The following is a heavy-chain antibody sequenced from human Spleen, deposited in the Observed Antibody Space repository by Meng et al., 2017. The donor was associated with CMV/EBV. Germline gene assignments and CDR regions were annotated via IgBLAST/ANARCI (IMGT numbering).Heavy chain of an antibody. CDR3: AREDTAMVTVRYYYGMDV. CDR1: GYTFTGYY. D-gene: IGHD5-18*01. J-gene: IGHJ6*02. CDR2: INPSSGGT. V-gene: IGHV1-2*02. Sequence: ASVKVSCKASGYTFTGYYMHWVRQAPGQGLEWMGWINPSSGGTNYAQKFQGRVTMTRDTSISTAYMGLSRLRSDDTAVYYCAREDTAMVTVRYYYGMDVWGQGTTVTVSS.